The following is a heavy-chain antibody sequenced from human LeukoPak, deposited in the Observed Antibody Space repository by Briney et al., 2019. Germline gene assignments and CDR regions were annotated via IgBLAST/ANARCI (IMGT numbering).Heavy chain of an antibody. CDR2: IYNSGST. CDR3: ARGKSRSYFGYFDY. Sequence: SETLSLTCTVSGDSISSYYWTWIRQPPGKGLEWIGYIYNSGSTNYNPSLKSRVTISVDTSKNQFSLKLSSVTAADTAVYYCARGKSRSYFGYFDYWGQGTLVTVSS. J-gene: IGHJ4*02. V-gene: IGHV4-59*01. D-gene: IGHD1-26*01. CDR1: GDSISSYY.